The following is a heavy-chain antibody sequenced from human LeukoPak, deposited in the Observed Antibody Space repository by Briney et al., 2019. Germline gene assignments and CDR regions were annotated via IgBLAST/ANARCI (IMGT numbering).Heavy chain of an antibody. CDR2: IYTSGST. CDR1: GYSISSGYY. CDR3: ARVKSEFDI. J-gene: IGHJ3*02. Sequence: SETLSLTCAVSGYSISSGYYWNWIRQPAGKGLEWIGRIYTSGSTQYNPSLKSRVTISIDTSNNQFSLRLSSVTAADTAVYYCARVKSEFDIWGQGTTVTVSS. V-gene: IGHV4-61*02.